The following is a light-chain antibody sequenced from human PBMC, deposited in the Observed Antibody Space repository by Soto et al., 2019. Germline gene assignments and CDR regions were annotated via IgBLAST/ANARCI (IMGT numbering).Light chain of an antibody. CDR1: SNDVGTYNL. J-gene: IGLJ2*01. CDR3: CSYGRSVV. Sequence: QSALTQPASVSGFPGQSITISCTGISNDVGTYNLVSWYQHHPGKAPKLIIYEASKRPSGVPNRFSGSKSGNTASLTISGLHAEDEADYYCCSYGRSVVFGGGTKLTVL. CDR2: EAS. V-gene: IGLV2-23*01.